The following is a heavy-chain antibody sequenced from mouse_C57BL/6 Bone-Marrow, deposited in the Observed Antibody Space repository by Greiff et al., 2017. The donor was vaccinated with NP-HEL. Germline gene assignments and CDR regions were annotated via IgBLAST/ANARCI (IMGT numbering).Heavy chain of an antibody. CDR1: GFSFNTYA. CDR3: VRDYYGSIWYFEV. CDR2: IRSKSNNYAT. J-gene: IGHJ1*03. Sequence: EVQLVESGGGLVQPKGSLKLSCAASGFSFNTYAMNWVRQAPGKGLEWVARIRSKSNNYATYYADSVKDRFTISRDDSESMLYLQMNNLKTEYTAMYYCVRDYYGSIWYFEVWGTGTTVTVSA. V-gene: IGHV10-1*01. D-gene: IGHD1-1*01.